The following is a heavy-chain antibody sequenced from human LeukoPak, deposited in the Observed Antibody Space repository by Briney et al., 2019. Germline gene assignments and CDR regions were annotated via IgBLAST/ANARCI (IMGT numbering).Heavy chain of an antibody. V-gene: IGHV3-23*01. Sequence: PGGSLRLSCAASGFSFSTYDMTWVRQAPGKGLEWVSAISGSGGSTYYADSVKGRFTISRDNSKNTLYLQMNSLRAEDTAVYYCAKEYIYGDLYFDYWGQGTLVTVSS. J-gene: IGHJ4*02. D-gene: IGHD4-17*01. CDR2: ISGSGGST. CDR1: GFSFSTYD. CDR3: AKEYIYGDLYFDY.